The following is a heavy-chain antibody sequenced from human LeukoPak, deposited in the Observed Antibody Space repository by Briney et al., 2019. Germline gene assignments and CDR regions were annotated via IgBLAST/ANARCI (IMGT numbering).Heavy chain of an antibody. CDR2: INPNSGGT. V-gene: IGHV1-2*06. Sequence: ASVKVSCKASGHTFTGYYMHWVRQAPGQGLEWMGRINPNSGGTNYAQKFQGRVTMTRDTSISTAYMELSRLRSDDTAVYYCARDRSGSYYVSGDWGQGTLVTVSS. CDR3: ARDRSGSYYVSGD. D-gene: IGHD1-26*01. J-gene: IGHJ4*02. CDR1: GHTFTGYY.